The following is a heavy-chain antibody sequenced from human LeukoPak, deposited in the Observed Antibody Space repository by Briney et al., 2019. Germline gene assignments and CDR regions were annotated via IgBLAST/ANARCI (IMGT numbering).Heavy chain of an antibody. CDR1: GGTFSSYA. CDR3: ARVDTAMASWY. J-gene: IGHJ4*02. CDR2: IIPILGIA. D-gene: IGHD5-18*01. Sequence: SVKVSCKASGGTFSSYAISWVRQAPGQGLEWMGRIIPILGIANYAQKFQGRVTITADKSTSTAYMELSSLRSEDTAVYYCARVDTAMASWYWGQGTLVTVSS. V-gene: IGHV1-69*04.